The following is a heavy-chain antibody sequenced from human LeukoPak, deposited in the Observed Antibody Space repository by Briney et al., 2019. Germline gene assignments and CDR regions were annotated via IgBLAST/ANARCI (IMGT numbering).Heavy chain of an antibody. D-gene: IGHD2-2*01. CDR1: GFTLSNYA. V-gene: IGHV3-30*18. Sequence: GRSLRLSCAASGFTLSNYAMHWVRQAPGKGLEWVTVISTDGKDKKYADSVKGRFAISRDNSKNTLDLQMNSLRAEDTAVYYCAKDQKWGPADYYFDSWGQGTLATVSS. CDR3: AKDQKWGPADYYFDS. J-gene: IGHJ4*02. CDR2: ISTDGKDK.